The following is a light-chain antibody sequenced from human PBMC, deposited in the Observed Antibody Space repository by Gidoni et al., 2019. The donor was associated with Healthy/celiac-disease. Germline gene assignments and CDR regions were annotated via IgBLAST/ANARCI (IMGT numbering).Light chain of an antibody. Sequence: DIQMTQSPSSLFASVGDRITITCRASQSICSHLKWYQQKPGKAPKLLIYAASSLQSGVPSRFSGSGSGTNFTLTISSLLPEDFATYYCRQSYSTPRTFGQGTKVEIK. J-gene: IGKJ1*01. CDR2: AAS. CDR1: QSICSH. CDR3: RQSYSTPRT. V-gene: IGKV1-39*01.